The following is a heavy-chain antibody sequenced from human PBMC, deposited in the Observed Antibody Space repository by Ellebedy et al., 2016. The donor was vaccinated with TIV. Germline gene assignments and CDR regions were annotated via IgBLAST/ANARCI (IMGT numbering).Heavy chain of an antibody. CDR1: GGSVSSGSYY. CDR3: ARWTKNWFDP. CDR2: IYYSGST. D-gene: IGHD3/OR15-3a*01. J-gene: IGHJ5*02. V-gene: IGHV4-61*01. Sequence: MPGGSLRLSCTVSGGSVSSGSYYWSWIRQPPGKGLEWLGYIYYSGSTKYNPSLKSRVTISVDTSRNQFSLKLSSVTAADTAVYYCARWTKNWFDPWGQGTLVTVSS.